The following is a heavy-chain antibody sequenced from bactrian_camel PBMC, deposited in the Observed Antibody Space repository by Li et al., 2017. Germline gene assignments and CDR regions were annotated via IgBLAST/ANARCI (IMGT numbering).Heavy chain of an antibody. D-gene: IGHD6*01. Sequence: VQLVESGGGSVQAGEHLRLSCTTVRYTHSSYCKGWFRQAPGKEREGIAVLDKNVYGDGGARYADSVRGRFTISRDNAKNILYLQMNSLRDEDTAVYYCAADLSSGGWSVILTTGARGPRSPSP. CDR3: AADLSSGGWSVILTT. J-gene: IGHJ4*01. CDR1: RYTHSSYC. CDR2: LDKNVYGDGGA. V-gene: IGHV3S1*01.